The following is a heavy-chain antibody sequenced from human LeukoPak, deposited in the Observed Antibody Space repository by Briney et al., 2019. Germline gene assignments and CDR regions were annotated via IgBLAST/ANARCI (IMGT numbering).Heavy chain of an antibody. J-gene: IGHJ3*01. V-gene: IGHV3-23*01. CDR2: ILGSGDST. CDR1: GFNFRNNA. D-gene: IGHD3-10*01. CDR3: TKSWDAFDF. Sequence: TGGSLRLSCAASGFNFRNNAMAWVRQAPGKGLEWVSGILGSGDSTYYADAVKGRFTISRDNSKNTLYLQMNTLRAEDTAVYYCTKSWDAFDFWGQGTMVTVSS.